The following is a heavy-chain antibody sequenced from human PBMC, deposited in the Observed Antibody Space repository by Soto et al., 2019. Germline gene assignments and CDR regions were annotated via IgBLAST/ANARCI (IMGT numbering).Heavy chain of an antibody. CDR2: ISSSSSYI. CDR3: ASHSRDSSGYWYYFDY. V-gene: IGHV3-21*01. CDR1: GFTFSSYS. J-gene: IGHJ4*02. Sequence: EVQLVESGGGLVKPGGSLSLSCAASGFTFSSYSMNWVRQAPGQGLEWGSSISSSSSYIYYADSVKGRFTISRDNAKNSPYLQMNSLRAEDTAVYYCASHSRDSSGYWYYFDYWGQGTLVTVSS. D-gene: IGHD3-22*01.